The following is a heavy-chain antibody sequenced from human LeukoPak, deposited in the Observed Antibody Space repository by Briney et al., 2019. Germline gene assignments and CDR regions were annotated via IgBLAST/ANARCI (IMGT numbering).Heavy chain of an antibody. D-gene: IGHD3-10*01. J-gene: IGHJ4*02. V-gene: IGHV3-23*01. CDR1: GFTFSSFG. CDR2: INAGGGTYT. CDR3: AKHGESGVYYFDF. Sequence: GGSLRLSCAASGFTFSSFGMSWVRQAPGKGLEWVSSINAGGGTYTYYADSVKGRFTISRDNSKNTLHLQMNSLRAEDTAVYYCAKHGESGVYYFDFWGQGTLVTVSS.